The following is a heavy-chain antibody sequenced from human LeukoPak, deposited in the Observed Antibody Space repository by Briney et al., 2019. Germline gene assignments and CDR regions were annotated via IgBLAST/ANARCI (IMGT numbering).Heavy chain of an antibody. V-gene: IGHV1-3*01. J-gene: IGHJ4*02. CDR1: GYTFTSYA. Sequence: GASVKVSCKASGYTFTSYAMHWVRQAPGQRLEWMGWINAGNGNTKYSQKFQGRVTITRDTSASTAYMELSSLRSEDTAVYYCARAVSPGSLNTAFDYWGQGTLVTVSS. CDR2: INAGNGNT. D-gene: IGHD5-18*01. CDR3: ARAVSPGSLNTAFDY.